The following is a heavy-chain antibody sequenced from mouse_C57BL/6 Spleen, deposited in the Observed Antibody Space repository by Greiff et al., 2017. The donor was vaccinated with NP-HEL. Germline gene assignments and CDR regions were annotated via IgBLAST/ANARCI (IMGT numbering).Heavy chain of an antibody. CDR2: ISSGGSYT. CDR1: GFTFSSYG. Sequence: EVMLVESGGDLVKPGGSLKLSCAASGFTFSSYGMSWVRQTPDKRLEWVATISSGGSYTYYPDSVKGRFTISRDNAKNTLYLQMSSLKSEDTAMYYCARRGYGNYGFYFDYWGQGTTLTVSS. CDR3: ARRGYGNYGFYFDY. J-gene: IGHJ2*01. V-gene: IGHV5-6*02. D-gene: IGHD2-10*02.